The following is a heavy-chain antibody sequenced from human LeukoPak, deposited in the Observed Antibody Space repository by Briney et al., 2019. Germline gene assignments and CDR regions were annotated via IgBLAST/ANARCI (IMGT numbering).Heavy chain of an antibody. V-gene: IGHV4-39*07. J-gene: IGHJ4*02. Sequence: PSETLSLTCTVSSGSISTSNYYWGWVRQPPGKALEWIGSIYHSGSTYYNPSLKSRVTISVDTSKNQFSLKLSSVTAADTAVYYCASLQYYGGNYWGQGTLVTVSS. CDR3: ASLQYYGGNY. CDR1: SGSISTSNYY. D-gene: IGHD4-23*01. CDR2: IYHSGST.